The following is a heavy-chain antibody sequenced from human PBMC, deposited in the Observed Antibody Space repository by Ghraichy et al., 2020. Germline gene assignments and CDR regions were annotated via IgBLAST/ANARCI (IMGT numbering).Heavy chain of an antibody. J-gene: IGHJ3*02. CDR2: ITNDGSNQ. D-gene: IGHD2-21*02. Sequence: GGSLRLSCAASGFTFSSHGIHWVRQAPGKGLEWMAMITNDGSNQDYVGSVKGRFTISRDNSKNTLYLQMNSLRAEDTAVYYCARFTGSDFAGVFDIWGQGTMVIVSS. V-gene: IGHV3-33*01. CDR3: ARFTGSDFAGVFDI. CDR1: GFTFSSHG.